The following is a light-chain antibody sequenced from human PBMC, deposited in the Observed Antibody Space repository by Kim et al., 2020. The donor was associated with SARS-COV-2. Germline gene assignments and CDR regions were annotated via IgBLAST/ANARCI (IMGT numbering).Light chain of an antibody. CDR2: YAS. J-gene: IGKJ2*01. CDR3: HQSSSSPRT. V-gene: IGKV6-21*01. CDR1: QSVGTA. Sequence: EIVLTQSPAFQSVTPKEKVTITCRASQSVGTALHWFQQKPDQSPKLLIKYASQSFSGVPSRFSGSGSGTDFTLTIDSLEAEDAATYYCHQSSSSPRTFGQGTKLEI.